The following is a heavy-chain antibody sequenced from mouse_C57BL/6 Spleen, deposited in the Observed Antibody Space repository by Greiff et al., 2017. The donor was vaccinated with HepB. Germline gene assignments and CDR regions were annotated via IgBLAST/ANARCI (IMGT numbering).Heavy chain of an antibody. CDR1: GYSITSGYY. CDR2: ISYDGSN. Sequence: EVKLVESGPGLVKPSQSLSLTCSVPGYSITSGYYWNWIRQFPGNKLEWMGYISYDGSNNYNPSLKNRISITRDTSKNQFFLKLNSVTTEDTATYYCARDHDYDWFAYWGQGTLVTVSA. J-gene: IGHJ3*01. CDR3: ARDHDYDWFAY. V-gene: IGHV3-6*01. D-gene: IGHD2-4*01.